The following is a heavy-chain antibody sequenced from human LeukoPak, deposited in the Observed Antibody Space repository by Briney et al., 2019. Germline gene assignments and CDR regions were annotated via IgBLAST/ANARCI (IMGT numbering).Heavy chain of an antibody. CDR3: ARDLYCTNGVCYTRPFDY. V-gene: IGHV1-46*01. J-gene: IGHJ4*02. CDR2: INPSGGST. Sequence: GASVKVSCKASGYTFINYYIHWVRQAPGQGLEWMGIINPSGGSTTYPQKFQGRVTMTRDMSTSTVYMDLSSLTSDDTAVYYCARDLYCTNGVCYTRPFDYWGQGTLVTVSS. CDR1: GYTFINYY. D-gene: IGHD2-8*01.